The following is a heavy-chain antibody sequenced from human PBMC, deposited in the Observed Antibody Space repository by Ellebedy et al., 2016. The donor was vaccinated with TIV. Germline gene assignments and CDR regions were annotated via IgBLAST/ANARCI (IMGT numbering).Heavy chain of an antibody. D-gene: IGHD4-17*01. CDR3: ARDNSDYGIDAFDI. V-gene: IGHV4-31*03. CDR2: IYYTGRT. J-gene: IGHJ3*02. CDR1: GDSIDTGGYY. Sequence: SETLFLTCTVSGDSIDTGGYYWSWIRHHPGKGLEWIGYIYYTGRTGYNPSLKSRVTLSIDTSKTQFSLKLTSVTAADTAVYYCARDNSDYGIDAFDIWGHGTMVTVSA.